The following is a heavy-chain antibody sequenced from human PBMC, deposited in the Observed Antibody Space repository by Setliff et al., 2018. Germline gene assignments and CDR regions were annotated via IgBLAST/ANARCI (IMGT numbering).Heavy chain of an antibody. Sequence: PGGSLRLSCAASGFTFSAYAMTWVRQAPGKGLEWVSTVNILGDYTVYTDSVKGRFTISRDNARNSLSLQMNSLRTEDTAVYYCFGAGTCSYWGQGTLVTVSS. CDR2: VNILGDYT. CDR1: GFTFSAYA. J-gene: IGHJ4*02. V-gene: IGHV3-23*01. D-gene: IGHD3-10*01. CDR3: FGAGTCSY.